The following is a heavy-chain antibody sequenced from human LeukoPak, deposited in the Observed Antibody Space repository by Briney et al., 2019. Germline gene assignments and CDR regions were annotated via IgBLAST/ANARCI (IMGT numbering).Heavy chain of an antibody. V-gene: IGHV4-59*08. D-gene: IGHD3-22*01. CDR1: GGSISSYY. CDR2: IYYSGST. J-gene: IGHJ6*02. CDR3: ARHHYYDSSGYYDYYYYYGMDV. Sequence: PSETLSLTCTISGGSISSYYWSWIRQPPGKGLEWIGYIYYSGSTNYNPSLKSRVTISVDTSKNQFSLKLSSVTAADTAVYYCARHHYYDSSGYYDYYYYYGMDVWGQGTTVTVSS.